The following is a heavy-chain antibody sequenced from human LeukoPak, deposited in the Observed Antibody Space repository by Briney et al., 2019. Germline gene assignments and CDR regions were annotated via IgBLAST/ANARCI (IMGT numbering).Heavy chain of an antibody. Sequence: PGGSLRLSCAGSGFTFSSYAMHWVRQAPGKGLEWVAVISYDGSNKYYADSVKGRFTISRDNSKTTLYLQMNSLRAEDTAVYYCASDWRDGYLFDYSGQGTLVTVSS. CDR3: ASDWRDGYLFDY. CDR2: ISYDGSNK. D-gene: IGHD5-24*01. CDR1: GFTFSSYA. V-gene: IGHV3-30-3*01. J-gene: IGHJ4*02.